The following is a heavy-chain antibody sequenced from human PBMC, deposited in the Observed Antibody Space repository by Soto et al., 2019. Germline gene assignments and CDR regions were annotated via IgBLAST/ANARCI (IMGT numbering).Heavy chain of an antibody. D-gene: IGHD2-2*01. CDR3: ARAEVPAARYYYYGMDV. Sequence: WGSLLVSCAASVFTFSIYSMNWVRQAPGKGLEWVSYISSSSSTIYYADSVKGRFTISRDNAKNSLYLQMNSLRDEDTAVYYCARAEVPAARYYYYGMDVWGQGTPVTVSS. J-gene: IGHJ6*01. CDR1: VFTFSIYS. CDR2: ISSSSSTI. V-gene: IGHV3-48*02.